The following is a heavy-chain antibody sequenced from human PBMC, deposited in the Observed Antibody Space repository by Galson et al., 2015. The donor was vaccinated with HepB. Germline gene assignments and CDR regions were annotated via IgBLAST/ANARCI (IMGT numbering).Heavy chain of an antibody. D-gene: IGHD5-18*01. V-gene: IGHV3-23*01. CDR3: AKVSGPAMVLGDAFDI. CDR1: GFTFSSYA. J-gene: IGHJ3*02. Sequence: SLRLSCAASGFTFSSYAMSWVRQAPGKGLEWVSAISGSGGSTYYADSVKGRFTISRDNSKNTLYLQMNSLRAEDTAVYYCAKVSGPAMVLGDAFDIWGQGTMVTVSS. CDR2: ISGSGGST.